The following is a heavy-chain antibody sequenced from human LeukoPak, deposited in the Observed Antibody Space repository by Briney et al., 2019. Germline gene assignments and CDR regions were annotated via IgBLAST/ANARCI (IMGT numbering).Heavy chain of an antibody. V-gene: IGHV3-23*01. CDR3: AKDLSDLWSGYYKG. CDR2: ISGSGGST. Sequence: GGSLRLSCAASGFTFSSYAMSWVRQAPGKGLEWVSAISGSGGSTYYADSVKGRFTISRDNSKNTLYLQMNSLRAEDTAVYYCAKDLSDLWSGYYKGWGQGTLVTVSS. J-gene: IGHJ4*02. CDR1: GFTFSSYA. D-gene: IGHD3-3*01.